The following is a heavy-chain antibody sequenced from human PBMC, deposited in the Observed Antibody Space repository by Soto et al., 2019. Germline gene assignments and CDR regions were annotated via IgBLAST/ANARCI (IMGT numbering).Heavy chain of an antibody. Sequence: HPGESLTLSCPADGFTVATYGMYWDRPAQGKGLEWVGGISYNGSNKYHAHTLKGRVTISRDNSKNTLYLQMNSLRVEDTAVYYCAKDSVRYAYGACDYWGQGALVTVSS. V-gene: IGHV3-30*18. CDR2: ISYNGSNK. J-gene: IGHJ4*02. CDR1: GFTVATYG. CDR3: AKDSVRYAYGACDY. D-gene: IGHD1-26*01.